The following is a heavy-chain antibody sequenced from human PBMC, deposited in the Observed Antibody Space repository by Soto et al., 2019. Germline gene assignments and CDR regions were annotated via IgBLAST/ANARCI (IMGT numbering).Heavy chain of an antibody. D-gene: IGHD6-6*01. CDR2: VSGSGAGT. J-gene: IGHJ5*02. CDR1: GFTFSSYA. V-gene: IGHV3-23*01. Sequence: PGGSLRLSCAASGFTFSSYAMSWVRQAPGKGLEWVSAVSGSGAGTYYADSVMGRFTISRDISRNTLYLQMNSLRAEDTAVYYCAKARGLYTSSSIRFDPWGQGTLVTVSS. CDR3: AKARGLYTSSSIRFDP.